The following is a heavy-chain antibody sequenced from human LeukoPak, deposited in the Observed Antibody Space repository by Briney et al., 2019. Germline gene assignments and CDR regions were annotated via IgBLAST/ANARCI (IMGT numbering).Heavy chain of an antibody. D-gene: IGHD6-13*01. J-gene: IGHJ4*02. Sequence: ASVKVSCKASGYIFTNYGLTWVRQAPGQGLEWMGWINTNNGNTNYEQKLQGRVTMTTDTSTTTGYMELRSLRSDDTAVYYCARGPIAAAGDYWGQGTLVPSPQ. CDR1: GYIFTNYG. CDR3: ARGPIAAAGDY. CDR2: INTNNGNT. V-gene: IGHV1-18*01.